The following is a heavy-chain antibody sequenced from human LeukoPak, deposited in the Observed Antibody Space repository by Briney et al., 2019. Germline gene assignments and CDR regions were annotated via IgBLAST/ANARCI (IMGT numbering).Heavy chain of an antibody. J-gene: IGHJ4*02. V-gene: IGHV1-8*01. CDR2: MNPNSGNT. D-gene: IGHD6-19*01. Sequence: GASVKVSCKASGYTFTSYDINWVRQATGQGLEWMGWMNPNSGNTGSAQKFQGRVTMTRSTSITTAYMELSSLRSEDTAVYYCAKALWQWLVQGNGVDYWGQGTLVTVSS. CDR1: GYTFTSYD. CDR3: AKALWQWLVQGNGVDY.